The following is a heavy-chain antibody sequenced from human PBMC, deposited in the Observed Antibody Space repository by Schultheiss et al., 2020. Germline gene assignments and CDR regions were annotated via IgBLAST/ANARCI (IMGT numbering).Heavy chain of an antibody. Sequence: GESLKISCAASGFTFSSYGMHWVRQAPGKGLEWVAVIWYDGSNKYYADSVKGRFTISRDNSKNTLYLQMNSLRAEDTAVYYCARGYYGSGSYLSYWGQGTLVTVSS. D-gene: IGHD3-10*01. V-gene: IGHV3-33*01. CDR3: ARGYYGSGSYLSY. CDR2: IWYDGSNK. J-gene: IGHJ4*02. CDR1: GFTFSSYG.